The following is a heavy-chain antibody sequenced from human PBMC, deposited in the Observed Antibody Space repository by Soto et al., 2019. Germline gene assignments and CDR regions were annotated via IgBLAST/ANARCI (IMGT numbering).Heavy chain of an antibody. Sequence: GGSLRLSCAASGFTISSYAMHWVRQAPGKGLEWVAVISYDGSNKYYADSVKGRFTISRDNSKNTLYLQMNSLRAEDTAVYYCARGLVRTRGYYYYYMDVWGKGTTVTVSS. CDR1: GFTISSYA. CDR3: ARGLVRTRGYYYYYMDV. J-gene: IGHJ6*03. D-gene: IGHD2-2*01. CDR2: ISYDGSNK. V-gene: IGHV3-30-3*01.